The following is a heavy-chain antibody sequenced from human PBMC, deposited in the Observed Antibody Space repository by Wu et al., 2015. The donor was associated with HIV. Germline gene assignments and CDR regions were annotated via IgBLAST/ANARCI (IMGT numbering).Heavy chain of an antibody. CDR3: VTSSNFRNSGRDYYYMDV. CDR2: ISGKNDDT. CDR1: GDSFTSYA. D-gene: IGHD6-25*01. J-gene: IGHJ6*03. Sequence: HVQLVQFGAEVKKPGSSVKVTCKASGDSFTSYAISWVRQAPGQGLEWMGWISGKNDDTSYAQRFQARVTMTKDTSTRTAYLEVRSLRSDDTAVYYCVTSSNFRNSGRDYYYMDVWGKGTTVTVSS. V-gene: IGHV1-18*01.